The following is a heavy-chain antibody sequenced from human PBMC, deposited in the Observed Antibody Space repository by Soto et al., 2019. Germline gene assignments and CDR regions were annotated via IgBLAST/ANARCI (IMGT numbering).Heavy chain of an antibody. CDR2: IYYSGST. CDR1: GGSISSYY. D-gene: IGHD6-25*01. V-gene: IGHV4-59*01. CDR3: ARLAADQINDAFDI. Sequence: SETLSLTCTVSGGSISSYYWSWIRQPPGKGLEWIGYIYYSGSTNYNPSLKSRVTISVDTSKNQFSLKLSSVTAADTAVYYCARLAADQINDAFDIWGQGTMVTVSS. J-gene: IGHJ3*02.